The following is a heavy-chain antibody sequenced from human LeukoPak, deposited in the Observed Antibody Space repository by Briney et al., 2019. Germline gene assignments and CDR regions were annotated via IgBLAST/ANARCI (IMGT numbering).Heavy chain of an antibody. Sequence: GASVKVSCKASGYTFTGYYMHWVRQAPGQGLEWMGWINPNSGGTNYAQKFQGRVTMTRDTSISTAYMELSRLRSDDTAVYYCARGSEFKETWIQLWAADYNWFDPWGQGTLVTVSS. CDR3: ARGSEFKETWIQLWAADYNWFDP. V-gene: IGHV1-2*02. CDR2: INPNSGGT. D-gene: IGHD5-18*01. CDR1: GYTFTGYY. J-gene: IGHJ5*02.